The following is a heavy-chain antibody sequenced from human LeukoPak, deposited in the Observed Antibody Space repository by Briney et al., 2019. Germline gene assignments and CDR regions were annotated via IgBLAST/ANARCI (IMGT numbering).Heavy chain of an antibody. Sequence: ASAKVSCKASGYTFTNYRISWVRQAPGQGLEWMGWISAYDGNTNYAQKFQGRVTMTTDTSTSTAYMELRSLRAEDTAVYYCARGAARMVEIATIISFEYWGQGTLVTVSS. V-gene: IGHV1-18*01. CDR2: ISAYDGNT. CDR3: ARGAARMVEIATIISFEY. J-gene: IGHJ4*02. CDR1: GYTFTNYR. D-gene: IGHD5-24*01.